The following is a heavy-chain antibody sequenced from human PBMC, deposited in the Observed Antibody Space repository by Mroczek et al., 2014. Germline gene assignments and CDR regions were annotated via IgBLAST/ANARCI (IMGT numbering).Heavy chain of an antibody. V-gene: IGHV4-34*01. CDR3: ARGLVGASMGY. CDR1: GGSFSGYY. CDR2: INHSGST. J-gene: IGHJ4*02. Sequence: QVQLQQWGAGLLKPSETLSLTCAVYGGSFSGYYWSWIRQPPGKGLEWIGEINHSGSTNYNPSLKSRVTISVDTSKNQFSLKLSSVTAADTAVYYCARGLVGASMGYWGQGTLVTVSS. D-gene: IGHD1-26*01.